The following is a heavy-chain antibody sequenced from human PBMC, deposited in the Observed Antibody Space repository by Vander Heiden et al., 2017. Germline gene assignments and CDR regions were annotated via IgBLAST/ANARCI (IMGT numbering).Heavy chain of an antibody. CDR2: FDYNSGRV. CDR3: TKDLVPGGADV. V-gene: IGHV3-9*02. D-gene: IGHD2-2*01. J-gene: IGHJ6*02. Sequence: EVQVVESGGGLGQPGRSLRLSCAVAGFTTRHNAIHWVRQSPGKGLEWVSGFDYNSGRVDYADSVKGRFTTSGDNAKKSLYLQMDSLRGEDTAVYYCTKDLVPGGADVWGQGTTVTVSS. CDR1: GFTTRHNA.